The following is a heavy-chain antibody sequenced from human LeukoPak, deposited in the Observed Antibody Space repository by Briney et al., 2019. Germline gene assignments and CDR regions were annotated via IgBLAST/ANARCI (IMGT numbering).Heavy chain of an antibody. CDR1: GSSFGNYW. Sequence: GESLQISCKGSGSSFGNYWIGWVRQLPGKGLEWMGIIHPGDSDTRYSPSFQGQVTISAEKTITTAYLQWSSLKASDTAMYYCARRGEGPIGGIGYWGQGTLVTVSS. CDR3: ARRGEGPIGGIGY. V-gene: IGHV5-51*01. CDR2: IHPGDSDT. D-gene: IGHD3-10*01. J-gene: IGHJ4*02.